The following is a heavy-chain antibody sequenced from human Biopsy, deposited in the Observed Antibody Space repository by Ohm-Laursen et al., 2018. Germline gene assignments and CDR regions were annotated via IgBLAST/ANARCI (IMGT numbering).Heavy chain of an antibody. D-gene: IGHD2-15*01. V-gene: IGHV4-34*08. CDR2: INQSGRT. J-gene: IGHJ4*02. CDR3: GNEVHGRDY. CDR1: GKTFSDYY. Sequence: PSQTLSLTCAVYGKTFSDYYWGWIRQPPGKGLEWIGQINQSGRTNYNPSLKSRVNISADKSNNQFSLKLTSVTSADTAVYFCGNEVHGRDYWGLGALVTVSS.